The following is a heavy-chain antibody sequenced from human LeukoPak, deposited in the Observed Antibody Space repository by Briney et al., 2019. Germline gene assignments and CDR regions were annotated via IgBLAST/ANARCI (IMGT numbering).Heavy chain of an antibody. CDR2: IYYTGSP. CDR1: GFTFSSYA. J-gene: IGHJ4*02. Sequence: GSLRLSCAASGFTFSSYAMSWVRQPPGKGLEWIGNIYYTGSPYYDPSLKSRVTISVDTSKNQFSLKLSSVTAADTAVYYCARHSPYSDPWYFDYWGQGTLVTVSS. D-gene: IGHD6-13*01. CDR3: ARHSPYSDPWYFDY. V-gene: IGHV4-39*01.